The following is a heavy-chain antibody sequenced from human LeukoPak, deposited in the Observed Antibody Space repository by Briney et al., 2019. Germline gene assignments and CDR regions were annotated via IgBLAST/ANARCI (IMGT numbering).Heavy chain of an antibody. D-gene: IGHD4-17*01. CDR2: INHSGST. CDR3: AGEGYYGDFPYYYYGMDV. V-gene: IGHV4-34*01. J-gene: IGHJ6*02. CDR1: GGSFSGYY. Sequence: EPSETLSLTCAVYGGSFSGYYWSWIRQPPGKGLEWIWEINHSGSTNYNPSLKSRVTISVDTSKNQFSLKLSSVTAADTAVYYCAGEGYYGDFPYYYYGMDVWGQGTTVTVSS.